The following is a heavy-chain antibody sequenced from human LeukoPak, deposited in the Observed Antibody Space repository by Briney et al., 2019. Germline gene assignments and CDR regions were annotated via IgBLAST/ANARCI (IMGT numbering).Heavy chain of an antibody. D-gene: IGHD2-2*01. V-gene: IGHV3-7*01. Sequence: GGSLRLSCAASGFTFSRSWMSWIRQAPGKGLEWVANILQDGTEKNYVDSVRGRLTISRDNAKNSLYLQMNSRRAEDTAVYYCARGSTSWDSWGQGALVTVSS. CDR3: ARGSTSWDS. CDR2: ILQDGTEK. CDR1: GFTFSRSW. J-gene: IGHJ4*02.